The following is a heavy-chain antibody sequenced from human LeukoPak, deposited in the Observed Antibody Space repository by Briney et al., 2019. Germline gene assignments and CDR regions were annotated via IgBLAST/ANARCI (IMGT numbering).Heavy chain of an antibody. CDR1: GDSITSSAFY. J-gene: IGHJ3*02. D-gene: IGHD3-16*01. V-gene: IGHV4-39*01. CDR3: AKQGQQIPLGGFAAIALFDI. Sequence: SETLSLTCTVSGDSITSSAFYWGWIRQAPGKGLEWIGNIFHGGNTHYNPSLKSRVSISVDRSKNQVSLNLSSVTAADTALYYWAKQGQQIPLGGFAAIALFDIGGKGTMATVSS. CDR2: IFHGGNT.